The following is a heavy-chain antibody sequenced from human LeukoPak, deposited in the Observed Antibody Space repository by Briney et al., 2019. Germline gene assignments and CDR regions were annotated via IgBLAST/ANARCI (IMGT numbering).Heavy chain of an antibody. CDR1: GYTFTSYD. CDR3: ARDRVEYSSSSPDY. V-gene: IGHV1-8*01. CDR2: MNPNSGNT. Sequence: ASVKVSCKASGYTFTSYDINWVRQATGQGLEWMGWMNPNSGNTGYAQKFQGRVTMTRDMSTSTVYMELSSLRSEDTAVYYCARDRVEYSSSSPDYWGQGTLVTVSS. D-gene: IGHD6-6*01. J-gene: IGHJ4*02.